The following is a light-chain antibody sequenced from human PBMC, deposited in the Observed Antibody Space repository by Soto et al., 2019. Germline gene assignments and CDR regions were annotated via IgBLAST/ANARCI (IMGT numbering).Light chain of an antibody. J-gene: IGLJ2*01. CDR3: XSYTSSSTSRVV. Sequence: QSALTQPASVSGSPGQSITISCTGTSSDVGGYNYVSWYQQHPGKAPKLMIYDVSNRPSGVSNRFSGSKSGNTASLTISGLQXXXXXXXXXXSYTSSSTSRVVFGGGTKLT. V-gene: IGLV2-14*01. CDR2: DVS. CDR1: SSDVGGYNY.